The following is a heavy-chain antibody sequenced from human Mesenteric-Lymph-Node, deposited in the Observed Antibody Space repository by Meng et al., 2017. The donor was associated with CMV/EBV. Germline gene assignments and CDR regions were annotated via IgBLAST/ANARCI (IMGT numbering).Heavy chain of an antibody. CDR3: AKDYYDSSGYLFDY. CDR2: ISWNSGSI. J-gene: IGHJ4*02. V-gene: IGHV3-9*01. D-gene: IGHD3-22*01. Sequence: SLKISCAASGFTFDDYAMHWVRQAPGKGLEWVSGISWNSGSIGYADSVKGRFTISRDNAKNSLYLQMNSLGAEDTALYYCAKDYYDSSGYLFDYWGQGTLVTVSS. CDR1: GFTFDDYA.